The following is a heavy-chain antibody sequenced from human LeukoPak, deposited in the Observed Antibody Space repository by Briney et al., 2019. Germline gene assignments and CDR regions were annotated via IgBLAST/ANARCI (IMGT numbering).Heavy chain of an antibody. D-gene: IGHD5-18*01. Sequence: SETLSLTCTVSGGSISSYYWSWIRHPPGKGLEWIGYIYYSGSTNYNPSLKSRVTISVDTSKNQFSLKLSSVTAADTAVYYCARTLDTALPFDYWGQGTLATVSS. J-gene: IGHJ4*02. CDR3: ARTLDTALPFDY. V-gene: IGHV4-59*01. CDR1: GGSISSYY. CDR2: IYYSGST.